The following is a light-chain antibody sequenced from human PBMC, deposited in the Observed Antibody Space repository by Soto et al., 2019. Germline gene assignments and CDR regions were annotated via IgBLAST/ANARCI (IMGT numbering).Light chain of an antibody. V-gene: IGLV1-40*01. J-gene: IGLJ1*01. CDR1: SSNIGAGYD. CDR2: GNS. CDR3: QYYDRSLGGSYG. Sequence: QSVLTQPPSVSGAPGQRVTISCTGSSSNIGAGYDVHWYQQLPGTAPKLLIYGNSNRPSGVPDRFSGSKSGTSASLAITGLQDEDEADDYSQYYDRSLGGSYGFGTGTKRPVL.